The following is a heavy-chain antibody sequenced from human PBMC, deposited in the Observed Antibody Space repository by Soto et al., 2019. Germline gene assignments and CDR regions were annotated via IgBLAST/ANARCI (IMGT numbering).Heavy chain of an antibody. J-gene: IGHJ4*02. D-gene: IGHD1-20*01. CDR2: ISDDGSNK. CDR3: ARDFHYGNNWNYHDY. Sequence: QVQLVESGGGVDQPGRSLRVSCAASGFSFSSYAMHWVRQAPGKGLEWVAVISDDGSNKYYADSVKGRFTISRDNSKNTLYLQMNSLRAEDTAVYYCARDFHYGNNWNYHDYWGQGTLVTVSS. V-gene: IGHV3-30-3*01. CDR1: GFSFSSYA.